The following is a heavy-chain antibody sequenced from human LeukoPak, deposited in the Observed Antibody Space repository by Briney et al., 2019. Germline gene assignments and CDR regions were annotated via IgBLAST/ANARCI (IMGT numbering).Heavy chain of an antibody. CDR1: GFTFSSYS. D-gene: IGHD4-17*01. CDR2: ISSSSSYI. J-gene: IGHJ4*02. CDR3: ARPTVTSAAGFDY. Sequence: EGSLRLSCAASGFTFSSYSMNWVRQAPGKGLEWVSSISSSSSYIYYADSVKGRFTISRDNAKNSLYLQMNSLRAEDTAVYYCARPTVTSAAGFDYWGQGTLVTVSS. V-gene: IGHV3-21*01.